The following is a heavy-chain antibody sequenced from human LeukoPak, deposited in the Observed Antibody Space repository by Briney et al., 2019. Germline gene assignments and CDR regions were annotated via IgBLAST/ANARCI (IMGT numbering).Heavy chain of an antibody. Sequence: GGSLRLSCAASGFTFSSYAMHWVRQAPGKGLEWVAVISYDGSNKYYADSVKGRFTISRDNSKNTLYLQMNSLRAEDTAVYYCARSDRWSSSWYGGPIDYWGQGTLVTVSS. J-gene: IGHJ4*02. CDR3: ARSDRWSSSWYGGPIDY. D-gene: IGHD6-13*01. CDR1: GFTFSSYA. V-gene: IGHV3-30-3*01. CDR2: ISYDGSNK.